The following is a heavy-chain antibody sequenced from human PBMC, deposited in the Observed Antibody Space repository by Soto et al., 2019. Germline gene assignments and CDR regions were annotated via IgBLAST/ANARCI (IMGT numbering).Heavy chain of an antibody. CDR2: IYYTGSS. J-gene: IGHJ4*02. CDR1: GGSVSRGSYY. Sequence: QLQESGPGLVKPSETLSLTCTVSGGSVSRGSYYWSWIRQPPGKGLEWIGYIYYTGSSNYNPSLQSRVTISVDTSKNQFSLKLSSVTAADTAVYYCAGSGSYIGYWGQGTLVTVSS. V-gene: IGHV4-61*01. D-gene: IGHD1-26*01. CDR3: AGSGSYIGY.